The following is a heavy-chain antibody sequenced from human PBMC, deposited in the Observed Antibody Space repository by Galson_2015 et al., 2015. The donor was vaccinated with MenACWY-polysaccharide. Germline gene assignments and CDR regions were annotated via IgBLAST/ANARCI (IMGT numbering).Heavy chain of an antibody. CDR2: IKKDGTEK. V-gene: IGHV3-7*01. Sequence: SMRLCCEASGFIFSGYWMTWVRQAPGKGLEWVANIKKDGTEKYYTGSVKGRFTISRDNAKNSLDLQMDSLRAEDTATYYCARSGRMDVWGQWTTVTVSS. CDR3: ARSGRMDV. J-gene: IGHJ6*02. D-gene: IGHD1-26*01. CDR1: GFIFSGYW.